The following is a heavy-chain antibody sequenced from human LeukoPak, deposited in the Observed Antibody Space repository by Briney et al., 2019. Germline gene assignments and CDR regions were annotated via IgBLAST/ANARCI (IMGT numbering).Heavy chain of an antibody. Sequence: GGSLRLSCAASGFTFSSYSMNWVRQAPGKGLEWVSSVSSSSSYIYYADSVKGRFTISRDNAKNSLYLQMNSLRAEDTAVYYCARDLSRDIVVVPAAMGWFDPWGQGTLVTVSS. CDR2: VSSSSSYI. CDR3: ARDLSRDIVVVPAAMGWFDP. J-gene: IGHJ5*02. D-gene: IGHD2-2*01. V-gene: IGHV3-21*01. CDR1: GFTFSSYS.